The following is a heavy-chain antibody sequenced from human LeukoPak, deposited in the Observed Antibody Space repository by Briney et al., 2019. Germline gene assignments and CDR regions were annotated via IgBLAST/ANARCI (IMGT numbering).Heavy chain of an antibody. J-gene: IGHJ6*02. V-gene: IGHV4-59*01. D-gene: IGHD3-10*01. CDR3: ARVFGDPRWYYYYGMDV. Sequence: SETLSLTCTVSGGSISSYYWSWIRQPPGKGLEWIGYIYYSGSTNYNPSLKSRVTISVDTSKNQFSLKLSSVTAADTAVYYCARVFGDPRWYYYYGMDVWGQGTTVTVSS. CDR1: GGSISSYY. CDR2: IYYSGST.